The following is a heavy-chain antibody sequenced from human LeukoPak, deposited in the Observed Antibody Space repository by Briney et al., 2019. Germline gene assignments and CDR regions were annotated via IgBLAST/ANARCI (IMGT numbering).Heavy chain of an antibody. CDR3: ARGPGYYDFWSGYLFKDWFDP. Sequence: PSETLSLTCTVSGGSISSYYWCWIRQPPGKGLEWIGYIYYSGSTNYNPSLKSRVTISVDTSKNQFSLKLSSVTAADTAVYYCARGPGYYDFWSGYLFKDWFDPWGQGTLVTVSS. V-gene: IGHV4-59*01. CDR1: GGSISSYY. CDR2: IYYSGST. D-gene: IGHD3-3*01. J-gene: IGHJ5*02.